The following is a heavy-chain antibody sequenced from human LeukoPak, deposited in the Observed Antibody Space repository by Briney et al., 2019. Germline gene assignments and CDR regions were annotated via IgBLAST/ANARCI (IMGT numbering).Heavy chain of an antibody. CDR3: ASTVTTGWALNY. CDR2: IHTRGNT. D-gene: IGHD4-17*01. V-gene: IGHV4-4*07. Sequence: KPSETLSLTCTVSGGSIRSYHWSWIRQPAGKGLEWIGRIHTRGNTNYNPSLKSRVTMSVDTSKNQFSLKLSSVTAADTAVYYCASTVTTGWALNYWGQGTLVTVSS. J-gene: IGHJ4*01. CDR1: GGSIRSYH.